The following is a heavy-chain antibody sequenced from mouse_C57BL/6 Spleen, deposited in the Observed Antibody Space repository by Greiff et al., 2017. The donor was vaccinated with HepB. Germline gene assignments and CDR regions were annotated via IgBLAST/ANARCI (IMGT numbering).Heavy chain of an antibody. V-gene: IGHV14-2*01. J-gene: IGHJ4*01. CDR2: IDPEDGET. CDR1: GFNFKDYY. CDR3: ARSYGSSYAMDY. Sequence: DVKLVESGAELVKPGASVKLSCTASGFNFKDYYMHWVKQRTEQGLEWIGRIDPEDGETKYAPKFQGKATTTADTSSNTAYLQLSSLTSEDTAVYYCARSYGSSYAMDYWGQGTSVTVSS. D-gene: IGHD1-1*01.